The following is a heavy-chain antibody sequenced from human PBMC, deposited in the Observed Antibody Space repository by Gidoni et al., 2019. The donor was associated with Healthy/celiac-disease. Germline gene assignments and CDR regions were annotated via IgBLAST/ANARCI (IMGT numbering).Heavy chain of an antibody. D-gene: IGHD3-22*01. CDR3: ARDRHYYDSSGYSS. Sequence: EVQLVESGGGLVQPGGSLRLSCAASGFTVSSNYMGWVRQAPGKGLEWVSVIYSGGSTYYADSVKGRFTISRDNSKNTLYLQMNSLRAEDTAVYYCARDRHYYDSSGYSSWGQGTLVTVSS. V-gene: IGHV3-66*01. CDR2: IYSGGST. CDR1: GFTVSSNY. J-gene: IGHJ4*02.